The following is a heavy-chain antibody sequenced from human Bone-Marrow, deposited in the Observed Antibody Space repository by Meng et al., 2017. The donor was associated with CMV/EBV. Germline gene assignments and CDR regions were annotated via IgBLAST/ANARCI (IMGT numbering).Heavy chain of an antibody. J-gene: IGHJ5*01. CDR1: GDRVSRNTAA. CDR2: TYYRTKWYN. V-gene: IGHV6-1*01. Sequence: SGDRVSRNTAAWNWIRQSPSRGLEWLGRTYYRTKWYNDYAVSVKSRITINPDTSKNQFSLQLNFVTPEDTAVYYCARDSETTGWFDSWGQGSLVTVSS. CDR3: ARDSETTGWFDS. D-gene: IGHD1/OR15-1a*01.